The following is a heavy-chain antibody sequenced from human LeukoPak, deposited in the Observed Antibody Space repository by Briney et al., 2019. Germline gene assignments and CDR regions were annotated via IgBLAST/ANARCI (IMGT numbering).Heavy chain of an antibody. CDR2: IYSGGST. V-gene: IGHV3-66*01. J-gene: IGHJ4*02. CDR3: ARVDYGSYGFDY. Sequence: GGSLRLSCAASGFTVSSNYMSWVRQAPGKGLEWVSVIYSGGSTYYADSVKGRFTISRDNSKNTLYLQMNSLRAEDTAVYYCARVDYGSYGFDYWGQGTLVTVSS. D-gene: IGHD4-17*01. CDR1: GFTVSSNY.